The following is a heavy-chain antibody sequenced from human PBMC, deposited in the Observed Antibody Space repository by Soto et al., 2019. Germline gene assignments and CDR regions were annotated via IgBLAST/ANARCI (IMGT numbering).Heavy chain of an antibody. CDR1: GYSISSGYY. J-gene: IGHJ4*02. CDR3: ARSTPARIAVAGYFDY. Sequence: SETLSLTCAVSGYSISSGYYWGRIRQPPGKGLEWIGSIYHSGSTYYNPSLKSRVTISVDTSKNQFSLKLSSVTAADTAVYYCARSTPARIAVAGYFDYWGQGTLVTVSS. CDR2: IYHSGST. V-gene: IGHV4-38-2*01. D-gene: IGHD6-19*01.